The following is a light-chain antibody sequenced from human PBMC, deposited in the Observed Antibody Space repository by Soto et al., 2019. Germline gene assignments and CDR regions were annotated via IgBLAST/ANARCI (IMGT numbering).Light chain of an antibody. V-gene: IGLV1-40*01. CDR2: HTT. CDR3: QSYDGSNQV. J-gene: IGLJ3*02. CDR1: SSNIGAHYD. Sequence: QSVLTQPPSVSGAPGQRVTISCTGSSSNIGAHYDVHWYQHLPGTAPKVLIYHTTNRPSGVPDRFSGSKSGTSASLAITGLKTEDEADYYCQSYDGSNQVFGGGTKLTVL.